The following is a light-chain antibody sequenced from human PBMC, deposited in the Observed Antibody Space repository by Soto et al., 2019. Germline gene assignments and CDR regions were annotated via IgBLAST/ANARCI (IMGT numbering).Light chain of an antibody. V-gene: IGKV1-6*01. CDR1: QDVGND. J-gene: IGKJ1*01. CDR3: LQDNTYPRT. Sequence: AIQLTQSPSSLSASVGDRVTITCRASQDVGNDLGWYQQKPGKAPNLLIYAASTLQSGVPSRFSGSGSDTDFTLTISSLQPEDFATYYCLQDNTYPRTFGQGTQVEFK. CDR2: AAS.